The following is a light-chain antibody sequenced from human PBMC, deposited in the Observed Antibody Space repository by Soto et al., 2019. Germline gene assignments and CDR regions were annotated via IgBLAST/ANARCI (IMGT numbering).Light chain of an antibody. Sequence: EIVLTQSPATLSLSPGERATLSCGASQSVSSNHLAWYQQKPGQAPRLLIYGGSSRASGIPVRFSGSGSETDFPLTITRLEPADFAVYYCQQYSSSRTFGQGPKV. CDR1: QSVSSNH. CDR3: QQYSSSRT. CDR2: GGS. J-gene: IGKJ1*01. V-gene: IGKV3-20*01.